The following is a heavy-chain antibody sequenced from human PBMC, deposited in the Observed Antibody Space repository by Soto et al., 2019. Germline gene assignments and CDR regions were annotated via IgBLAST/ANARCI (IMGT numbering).Heavy chain of an antibody. J-gene: IGHJ5*02. Sequence: ASVKVSCKASGYTFTSSDINWVRQAPGQGLEWMGWMNPNTGNSGFAQKFQGRVTMTSDTSISTAYMELSSLRSEDTAVYYCAREEQLISVAFDPWGQGTLVTVSS. V-gene: IGHV1-8*01. CDR3: AREEQLISVAFDP. D-gene: IGHD2-2*01. CDR2: MNPNTGNS. CDR1: GYTFTSSD.